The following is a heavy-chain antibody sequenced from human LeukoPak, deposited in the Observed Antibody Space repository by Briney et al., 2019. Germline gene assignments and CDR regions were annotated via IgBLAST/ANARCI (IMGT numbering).Heavy chain of an antibody. V-gene: IGHV1-46*01. Sequence: ASVKVSCKASGYTFTSYYMHWVRQAPGQGLEWMGIINPSGGSTSYAQKFQGRVTMTRDTSTSTVYMELSSLRSEDTAVYYCAKARLITDFDYWGQGTLVTVSS. CDR1: GYTFTSYY. D-gene: IGHD1-20*01. CDR2: INPSGGST. J-gene: IGHJ4*02. CDR3: AKARLITDFDY.